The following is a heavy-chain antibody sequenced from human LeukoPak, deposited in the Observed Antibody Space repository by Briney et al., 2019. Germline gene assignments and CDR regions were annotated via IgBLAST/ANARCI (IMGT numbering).Heavy chain of an antibody. Sequence: GGSLRLSCAASGFTFSSYWMNWVHQAPGKGLVWVSRIASDGSSTTHADSVKGRFSISRDNAKNTLYLQMYSLRVEDTAVYYCARGRPHGNDYWGQGTLVTVSS. CDR3: ARGRPHGNDY. D-gene: IGHD4-23*01. J-gene: IGHJ4*02. CDR1: GFTFSSYW. V-gene: IGHV3-74*01. CDR2: IASDGSST.